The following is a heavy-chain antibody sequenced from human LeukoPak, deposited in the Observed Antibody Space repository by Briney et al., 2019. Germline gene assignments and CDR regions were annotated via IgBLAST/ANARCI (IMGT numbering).Heavy chain of an antibody. V-gene: IGHV3-7*01. J-gene: IGHJ3*01. CDR1: GVAFSNYW. Sequence: QAGGSLRLSCAASGVAFSNYWMTWVRQAPGKGLEWVANIKQDGSDKYYVDSVKGRFTISRDNAKNSLYLQMNSLRAEDTAVYYCASTGSCSFWGQGTTVTVSS. D-gene: IGHD1-14*01. CDR3: ASTGSCSF. CDR2: IKQDGSDK.